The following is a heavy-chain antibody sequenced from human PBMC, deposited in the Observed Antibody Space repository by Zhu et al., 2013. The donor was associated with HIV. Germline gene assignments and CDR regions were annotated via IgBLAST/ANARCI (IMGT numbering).Heavy chain of an antibody. Sequence: QVQLQESGPGLVKPSETLSLSCTVSGGSVSRNSYYWGWIRQPPGRGLEWIGSIYHSGSTYYNSPLKSRVTISVDTSKNEFSLKLSSVTAADTAVYYCARGSEIILTLYSGLVLSDAFDIWGQGTMVTVSS. J-gene: IGHJ3*02. CDR2: IYHSGST. CDR1: GGSVSRNSYY. V-gene: IGHV4-39*07. CDR3: ARGSEIILTLYSGLVLSDAFDI. D-gene: IGHD3-10*01.